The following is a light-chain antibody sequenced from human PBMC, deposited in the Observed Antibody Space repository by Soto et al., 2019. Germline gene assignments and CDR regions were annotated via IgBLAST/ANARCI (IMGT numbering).Light chain of an antibody. Sequence: EIVLTQSPGTLSLSPGERATLSCRASQSDSSSYLAWYQHKPGQAPRLLIYRASNRAAGIPDRFSGSGSGTDFTLTISRLEPEDFAVYYCQQSGTFGQGTKVEIK. CDR3: QQSGT. CDR1: QSDSSSY. V-gene: IGKV3-20*01. CDR2: RAS. J-gene: IGKJ1*01.